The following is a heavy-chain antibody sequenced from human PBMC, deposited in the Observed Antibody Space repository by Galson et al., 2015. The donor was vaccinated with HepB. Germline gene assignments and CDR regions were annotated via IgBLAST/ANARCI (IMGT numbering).Heavy chain of an antibody. CDR1: GYTFTSYD. Sequence: SAKVSCKASGYTFTSYDMHCVRQAPGQGLEWLGLINPSGDSTSNAQKLQVRVTMTRDMSTSTVYMELSSLRFEDTAVYYCVSQDGSTGCAYSYYYGMDLWGQGTRVTVSS. V-gene: IGHV1-46*01. J-gene: IGHJ6*02. CDR2: INPSGDST. CDR3: VSQDGSTGCAYSYYYGMDL. D-gene: IGHD6-19*01.